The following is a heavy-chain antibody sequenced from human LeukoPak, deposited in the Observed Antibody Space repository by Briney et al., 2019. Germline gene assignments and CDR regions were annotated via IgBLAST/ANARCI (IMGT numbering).Heavy chain of an antibody. Sequence: PSETLSLTCTVSGGSISSSSYYWGWIRQPPVKGLEWIGSIYYSGSTYYNPSLKSRVTISVDTSKNQFSLKLSSVTAADTAVYYCARGDGYNFHYFDYWGQGTLVTVSS. CDR3: ARGDGYNFHYFDY. CDR1: GGSISSSSYY. CDR2: IYYSGST. D-gene: IGHD5-24*01. V-gene: IGHV4-39*07. J-gene: IGHJ4*02.